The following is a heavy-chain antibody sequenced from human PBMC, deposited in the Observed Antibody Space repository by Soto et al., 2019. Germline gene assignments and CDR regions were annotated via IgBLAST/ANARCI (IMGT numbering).Heavy chain of an antibody. J-gene: IGHJ5*02. CDR1: GGSISSYY. Sequence: SETLSLTCTVSGGSISSYYWSWIRQPPGKGLKWIGYIFQSVSTSYNPSLKSRVTISLDTSKNLCSLKLSSVTAADTAVYYCVRLDITMVRGVVKDGWFDTWGQGTLVTVSS. D-gene: IGHD3-10*01. CDR2: IFQSVST. CDR3: VRLDITMVRGVVKDGWFDT. V-gene: IGHV4-59*08.